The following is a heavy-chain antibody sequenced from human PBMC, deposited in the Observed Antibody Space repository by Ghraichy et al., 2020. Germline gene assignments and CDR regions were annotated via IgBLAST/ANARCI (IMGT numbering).Heavy chain of an antibody. CDR2: ISSSSSTI. Sequence: GGSLRLSCAASGFTFSSYSMNWVRQAPGKGLEWVSYISSSSSTIYYADSVKGRFTISRDNAKNSLYLQMNSLRDEDTAVYYCARVVVTAPYYGMDVWGQGTTVTVSS. CDR3: ARVVVTAPYYGMDV. J-gene: IGHJ6*02. V-gene: IGHV3-48*02. D-gene: IGHD2-21*02. CDR1: GFTFSSYS.